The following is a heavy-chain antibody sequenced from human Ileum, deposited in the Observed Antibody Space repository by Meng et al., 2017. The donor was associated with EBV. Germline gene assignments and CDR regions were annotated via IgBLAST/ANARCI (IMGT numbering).Heavy chain of an antibody. D-gene: IGHD1-7*01. CDR2: VYHRGDP. J-gene: IGHJ4*02. CDR3: GRDQGRELINH. V-gene: IGHV4-4*02. Sequence: QVQIQDAGTGLVKHSGTLSLTCTVSGDSISSDLWWSWGRQPPGKGLEWIGEVYHRGDPNYNPSLKSRVDISVDKSKNQFYLSLFSVTAADTAVYYCGRDQGRELINHWGQGTLVTVSS. CDR1: GDSISSDLW.